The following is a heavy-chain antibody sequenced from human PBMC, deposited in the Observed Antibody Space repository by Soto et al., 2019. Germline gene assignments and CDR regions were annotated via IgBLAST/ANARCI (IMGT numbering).Heavy chain of an antibody. CDR3: ARVISSRDEYFDY. D-gene: IGHD2-2*01. Sequence: SETLSLTCAVDGGSVSGYYWTWIRQPPGKGLEWIGEISHTGTTNYNPSLKSRVTMSVDKPKNQFSLNLTSVTAADTAVYYCARVISSRDEYFDYWGQGTVVTVSS. CDR1: GGSVSGYY. V-gene: IGHV4-34*01. J-gene: IGHJ4*02. CDR2: ISHTGTT.